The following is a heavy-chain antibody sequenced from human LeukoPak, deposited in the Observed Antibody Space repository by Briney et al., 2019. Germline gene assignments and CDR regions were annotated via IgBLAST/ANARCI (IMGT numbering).Heavy chain of an antibody. V-gene: IGHV3-23*01. Sequence: PGGSLRLSCAASGFTFSTYSMNWVRQAPGKGLEWVSAISGSGGSTYYADSVKGRFTISRDNSKNTLYLQMNSLRAEDTAVYYCAKGRGRDSSGYYWQDVEGYWGQGTLVTVSS. CDR2: ISGSGGST. D-gene: IGHD3-22*01. CDR3: AKGRGRDSSGYYWQDVEGY. CDR1: GFTFSTYS. J-gene: IGHJ4*02.